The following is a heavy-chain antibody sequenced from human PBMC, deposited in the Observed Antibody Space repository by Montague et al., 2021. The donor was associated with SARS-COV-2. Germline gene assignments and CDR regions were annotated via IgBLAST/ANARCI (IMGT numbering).Heavy chain of an antibody. V-gene: IGHV3-74*01. CDR1: GFTFNSYW. CDR2: INSDGTTT. CDR3: ARGGPLSYYYYGMDV. Sequence: RSLSLSASGFTFNSYWMHWVRQAPGKGLVWVSRINSDGTTTTYADSVKGRFATSRDNAKDTLYLQMNSLRAEDTALYFCARGGPLSYYYYGMDVWGQGTTVTVSS. D-gene: IGHD1-14*01. J-gene: IGHJ6*02.